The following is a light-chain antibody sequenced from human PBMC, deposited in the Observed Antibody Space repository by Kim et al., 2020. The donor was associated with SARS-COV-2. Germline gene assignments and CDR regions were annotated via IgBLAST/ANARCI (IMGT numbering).Light chain of an antibody. CDR2: GAS. Sequence: ASPGERATLSCRASQSVSYNLAWYQQKPGRAPRLVIYGASSRATGVPARFSGSGSATEFTLTISSLQSEDFALYFCQQYNYWPITFGQGTRLEIK. CDR1: QSVSYN. V-gene: IGKV3-15*01. CDR3: QQYNYWPIT. J-gene: IGKJ5*01.